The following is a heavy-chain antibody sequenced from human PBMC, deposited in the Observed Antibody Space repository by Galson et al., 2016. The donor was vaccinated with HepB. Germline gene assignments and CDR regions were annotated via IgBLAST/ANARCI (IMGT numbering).Heavy chain of an antibody. V-gene: IGHV1-46*01. Sequence: SVKVSCKASGYTFSSYPIHWVRQAPGQGLEWMGIITPDNGNTVYAQKFQGSVTMTSDTSTSTVYMEVSSLRSEHTAVYYCARDKERLVQYNYYFGMDVWGQGTTVTVSS. CDR2: ITPDNGNT. CDR1: GYTFSSYP. D-gene: IGHD5-24*01. J-gene: IGHJ6*01. CDR3: ARDKERLVQYNYYFGMDV.